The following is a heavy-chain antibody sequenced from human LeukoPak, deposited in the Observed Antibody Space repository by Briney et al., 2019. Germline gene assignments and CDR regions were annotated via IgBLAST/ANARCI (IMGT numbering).Heavy chain of an antibody. J-gene: IGHJ4*02. V-gene: IGHV3-21*01. D-gene: IGHD3-10*01. CDR2: ISSSSSYI. Sequence: PGGSLRLSCAASGFTFSSYSMNWVRQAAGKGLEWVSSISSSSSYIYYADSVKGRFTISRDNAKNSLYLQMNSLRAEDTAVYYCARGPTPSFYYGSGSYYSLDYWGQGTLVTVSS. CDR3: ARGPTPSFYYGSGSYYSLDY. CDR1: GFTFSSYS.